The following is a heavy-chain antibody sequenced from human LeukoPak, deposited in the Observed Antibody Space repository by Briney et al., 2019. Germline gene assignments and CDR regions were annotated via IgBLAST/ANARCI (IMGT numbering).Heavy chain of an antibody. V-gene: IGHV4-4*07. D-gene: IGHD6-13*01. CDR2: IYTSGST. J-gene: IGHJ4*02. CDR3: AREQKSSSWYGQIDY. Sequence: SETLSLTCTVSGGSISSYYRSWIRQPAGKGLEWVGRIYTSGSTNYNPSLKSRVTMSVDTSKNQFSLKLSSVTAADTAVYYCAREQKSSSWYGQIDYWGQGTLVTVSS. CDR1: GGSISSYY.